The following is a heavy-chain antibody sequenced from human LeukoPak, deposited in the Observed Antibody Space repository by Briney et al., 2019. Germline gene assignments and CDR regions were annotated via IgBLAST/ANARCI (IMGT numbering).Heavy chain of an antibody. J-gene: IGHJ5*02. D-gene: IGHD2-15*01. Sequence: ASVKVSCKASGYTFNNYGISWVRQAPGQGLEWMGWISAYNGNTKYAQKLQGRVTMTTDTGTSTAYMELRSLTSDDTAVYYCARGGSDCSGGNCPYSWFDPWGQGTLVTVSS. CDR1: GYTFNNYG. CDR3: ARGGSDCSGGNCPYSWFDP. CDR2: ISAYNGNT. V-gene: IGHV1-18*01.